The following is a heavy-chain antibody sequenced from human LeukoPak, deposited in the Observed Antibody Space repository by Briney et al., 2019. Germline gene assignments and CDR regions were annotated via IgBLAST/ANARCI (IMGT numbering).Heavy chain of an antibody. Sequence: GGSLRLSCAASGFTFSDYGMHWVRQAPGKGLEWVTFIRYDGINQYYADSVKGRFTISRDNSKNTLYLQMNSLRAEDTAMYYCARGLGYCTSTTCLLPFDYWGQGTLVTVSS. D-gene: IGHD2-2*01. J-gene: IGHJ4*02. CDR3: ARGLGYCTSTTCLLPFDY. V-gene: IGHV3-30*02. CDR1: GFTFSDYG. CDR2: IRYDGINQ.